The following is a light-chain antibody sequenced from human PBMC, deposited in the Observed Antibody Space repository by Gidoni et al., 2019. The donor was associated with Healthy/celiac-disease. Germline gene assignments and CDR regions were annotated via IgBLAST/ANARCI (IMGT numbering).Light chain of an antibody. CDR2: GAS. J-gene: IGKJ2*04. Sequence: DIVMTASAATLSVSPGERATLSCRASQSVSSNLAWYQQKPGQAPRLLIYGASTRATGIPARFSGSGSGTEFTLTISSLQSEDFAVYYCQQYNNWPPSSFGQGTKLEIK. CDR1: QSVSSN. CDR3: QQYNNWPPSS. V-gene: IGKV3-15*01.